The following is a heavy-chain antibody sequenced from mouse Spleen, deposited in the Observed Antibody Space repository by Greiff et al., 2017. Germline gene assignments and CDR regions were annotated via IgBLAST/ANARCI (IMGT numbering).Heavy chain of an antibody. CDR1: GFTFSDYY. CDR3: ARRIGAMDY. D-gene: IGHD2-14*01. Sequence: EVKVVESGGGLVQPGGSLKLSCATSGFTFSDYYMYWVRQTPEKRLEWVAYISNGGGSTYYPDTVKGRFTISRDNAKNTLYLQMSRLKSEDTAMYYCARRIGAMDYWGQGTSVTVSS. CDR2: ISNGGGST. J-gene: IGHJ4*01. V-gene: IGHV5-12*02.